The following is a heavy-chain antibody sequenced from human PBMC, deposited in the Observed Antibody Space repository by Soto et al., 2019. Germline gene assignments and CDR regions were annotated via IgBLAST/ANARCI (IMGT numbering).Heavy chain of an antibody. CDR2: IVSSSSTI. CDR3: VRDPEPFYYGMDV. V-gene: IGHV3-48*02. J-gene: IGHJ6*02. Sequence: EVQVVESGGGLVQPGGSLRLSCTASGFTFNNYNMNWVRQAPGMGLEWLSYIVSSSSTIYYADSVKGRFTISRDNAKNSLYLQMNSLRDEDTAVYYCVRDPEPFYYGMDVWGRGTTVTVSS. CDR1: GFTFNNYN.